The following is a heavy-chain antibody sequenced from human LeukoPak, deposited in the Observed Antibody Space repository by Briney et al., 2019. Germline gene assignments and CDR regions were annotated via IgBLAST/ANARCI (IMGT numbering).Heavy chain of an antibody. CDR3: TRSPRLLFDH. CDR2: VFGSGGTT. CDR1: GFSFTSYA. D-gene: IGHD2-21*02. V-gene: IGHV3-23*01. Sequence: GGSLRLSCAASGFSFTSYAMSWVRQAPGKGLEWVAGVFGSGGTTHYVVSVQGRFTISRDTSTNTLYLQMNSLKAEDTAVYYCTRSPRLLFDHWGQGTLVTVSS. J-gene: IGHJ4*02.